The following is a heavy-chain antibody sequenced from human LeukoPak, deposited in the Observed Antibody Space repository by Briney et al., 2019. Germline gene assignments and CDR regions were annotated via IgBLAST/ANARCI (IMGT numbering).Heavy chain of an antibody. CDR3: ARDSRWQLPGDYYGMDV. CDR2: IYSGGST. V-gene: IGHV3-53*01. CDR1: GFTFSSYA. Sequence: GGSLRLSCAASGFTFSSYAMSWVRQAPGKGLEWVSVIYSGGSTYYADSVKGRFTISRDNSKNTLYLQMNSLRAEDTAVYYCARDSRWQLPGDYYGMDVWGQGTTVTVSS. D-gene: IGHD2-15*01. J-gene: IGHJ6*02.